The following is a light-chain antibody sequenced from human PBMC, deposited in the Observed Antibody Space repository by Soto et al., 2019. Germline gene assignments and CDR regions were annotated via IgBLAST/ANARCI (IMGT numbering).Light chain of an antibody. Sequence: QSALTQPASVSASPGQSITISCSGTTFDIGAYDYVSWYQQHPGKAPKVIIYAVSYRPSGVSNRFSGSKFGNTASLTISDLQAEDEADYYCCSYAGSNTWVFGTGTKVTVL. J-gene: IGLJ1*01. CDR3: CSYAGSNTWV. CDR2: AVS. V-gene: IGLV2-14*01. CDR1: TFDIGAYDY.